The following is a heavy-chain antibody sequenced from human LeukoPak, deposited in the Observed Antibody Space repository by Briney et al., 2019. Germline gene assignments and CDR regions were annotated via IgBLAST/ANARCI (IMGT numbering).Heavy chain of an antibody. V-gene: IGHV3-30*02. J-gene: IGHJ4*02. CDR1: GFTFSSYG. CDR3: AKDTYDYVWGSYRLQGYFDY. CDR2: IRYDGSNK. Sequence: PGGSLRPSXAASGFTFSSYGMHWVRQAPGKGLEWVAFIRYDGSNKYYADSVKGRFTISRDNSKNTLYLQMNSLRAEDTAVYYCAKDTYDYVWGSYRLQGYFDYWGQGTLVTVSS. D-gene: IGHD3-16*02.